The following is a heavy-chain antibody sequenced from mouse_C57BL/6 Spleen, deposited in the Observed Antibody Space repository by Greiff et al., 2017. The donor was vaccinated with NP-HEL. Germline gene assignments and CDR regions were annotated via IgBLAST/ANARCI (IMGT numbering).Heavy chain of an antibody. J-gene: IGHJ1*03. CDR3: ARDSAKSAYWYFDV. CDR1: GYSITSGYD. Sequence: VQLKESGPGMVKPSQSLSLTCTVTGYSITSGYDWHWIRHFPGNKLEWMGYISYSGSTNYNPSLKSQISITHDTSKNHFFLKLNSVTTEDTATYYCARDSAKSAYWYFDVWGTGTTVTVSS. V-gene: IGHV3-1*01. CDR2: ISYSGST. D-gene: IGHD6-1*01.